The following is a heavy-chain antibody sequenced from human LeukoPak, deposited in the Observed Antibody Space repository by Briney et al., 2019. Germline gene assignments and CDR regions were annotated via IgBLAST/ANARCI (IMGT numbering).Heavy chain of an antibody. CDR3: AKDHWNTAMHFRTPDY. D-gene: IGHD5-18*01. Sequence: PGGSLRLSCAASGFTFSSYAMSWVRQAPGKGLEWVSAISGSGGSTYYADSVKGRFTISRDNSKNTLYLQMNSLRAEDTAVYYCAKDHWNTAMHFRTPDYWGQGTLVTVSS. CDR2: ISGSGGST. CDR1: GFTFSSYA. J-gene: IGHJ4*02. V-gene: IGHV3-23*01.